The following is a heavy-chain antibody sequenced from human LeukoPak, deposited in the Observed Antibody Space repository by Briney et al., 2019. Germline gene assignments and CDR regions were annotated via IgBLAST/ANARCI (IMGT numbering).Heavy chain of an antibody. CDR1: GGSISTYY. CDR2: INHSGST. V-gene: IGHV4-34*01. D-gene: IGHD5-18*01. Sequence: KPSETLSLTCTISGGSISTYYWSWIRQPPGKGLEWIGEINHSGSTNYNPSLKSRVTISVDTSKNQFSLKLSSVTAADTAVYYCARGLAVDTAMVSPLDYWGQGTLVTVSS. J-gene: IGHJ4*02. CDR3: ARGLAVDTAMVSPLDY.